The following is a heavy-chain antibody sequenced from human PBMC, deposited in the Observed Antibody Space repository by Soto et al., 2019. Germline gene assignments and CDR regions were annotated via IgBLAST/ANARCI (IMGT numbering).Heavy chain of an antibody. CDR1: GGTFSSYT. Sequence: QVQLVQSGAEVKKPGSSVKVSCKASGGTFSSYTINWVRQAPGQGLEWMGRIISILTITNYAQKFQGRVTITADKSTSTAYMELSTLRSEDTAVYYCAIPSDYGGNGAFDIWGQGTMVTVSS. CDR2: IISILTIT. CDR3: AIPSDYGGNGAFDI. D-gene: IGHD4-17*01. V-gene: IGHV1-69*02. J-gene: IGHJ3*02.